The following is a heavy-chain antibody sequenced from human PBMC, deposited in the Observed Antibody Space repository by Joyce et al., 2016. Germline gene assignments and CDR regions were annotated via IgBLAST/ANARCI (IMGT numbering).Heavy chain of an antibody. CDR1: GGDFSNYT. Sequence: QVLLVQSGAAVKRPGSSLRVSCKSSGGDFSNYTVNWLRQAPGQRLEWMGGIIPFVGAAKDAEDFQGRVTLTADQSTRTAYLELSSLTAADTAVYYCARGGTSSDHYFFYTLDVWGPGTTVIVSS. J-gene: IGHJ6*02. V-gene: IGHV1-69*12. CDR2: IIPFVGAA. CDR3: ARGGTSSDHYFFYTLDV. D-gene: IGHD1-14*01.